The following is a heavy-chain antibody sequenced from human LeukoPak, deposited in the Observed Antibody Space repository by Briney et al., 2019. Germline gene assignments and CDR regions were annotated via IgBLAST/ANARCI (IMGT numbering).Heavy chain of an antibody. D-gene: IGHD6-19*01. CDR1: GFTFGTYG. Sequence: PGGSLRLSCAAAGFTFGTYGIHWVRQAPGMGLEWVAFIRYDGSNKYYADSVKGRFTISRDNFMNTVYLQMNSLRPEGTAVYYCAKEGYSSGWYEDYWGQGTLVTVSS. CDR3: AKEGYSSGWYEDY. CDR2: IRYDGSNK. V-gene: IGHV3-30*02. J-gene: IGHJ4*02.